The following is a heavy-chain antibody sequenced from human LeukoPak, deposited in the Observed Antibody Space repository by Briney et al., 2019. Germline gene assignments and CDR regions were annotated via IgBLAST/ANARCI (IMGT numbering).Heavy chain of an antibody. Sequence: PSETLSLTCTVSSDTINPYHWTWIRQTAGKGLEWIGRVHMSGSTNYNPSLWSRVAISMDNSKNQFSLKVNSVTAADTGVYYCARDASSRDDSGGYHYWGQGTLVTASS. J-gene: IGHJ4*02. CDR3: ARDASSRDDSGGYHY. V-gene: IGHV4-4*07. D-gene: IGHD3-22*01. CDR2: VHMSGST. CDR1: SDTINPYH.